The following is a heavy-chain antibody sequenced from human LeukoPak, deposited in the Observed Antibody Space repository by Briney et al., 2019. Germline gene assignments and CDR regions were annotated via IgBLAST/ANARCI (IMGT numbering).Heavy chain of an antibody. CDR2: IRSKAYGGTT. D-gene: IGHD3-9*01. V-gene: IGHV3-49*03. J-gene: IGHJ6*03. CDR1: GFTFGDCA. Sequence: GRSLRLSCTASGFTFGDCAMSWFRQAPGKGLEWVGFIRSKAYGGTTEYAASVKGRFTISRDDSKSIAYLQMNSLKTEDTAVYYCTGDLTGYYYYYMDVWGKGTTVTVSS. CDR3: TGDLTGYYYYYMDV.